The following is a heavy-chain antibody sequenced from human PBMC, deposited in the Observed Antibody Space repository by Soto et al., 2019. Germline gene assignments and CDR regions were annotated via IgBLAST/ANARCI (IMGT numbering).Heavy chain of an antibody. D-gene: IGHD6-6*01. Sequence: SETLSLTCTVYGGSFSGYYWSWIRQPPGKGLEWIGEINHSGSTNYNPSLKSRVTISVDTSKNQFSLKLSSVTAADTAVYYCARVREHSSSSLGLDYWGQGTLVTVSS. J-gene: IGHJ4*02. V-gene: IGHV4-34*01. CDR2: INHSGST. CDR1: GGSFSGYY. CDR3: ARVREHSSSSLGLDY.